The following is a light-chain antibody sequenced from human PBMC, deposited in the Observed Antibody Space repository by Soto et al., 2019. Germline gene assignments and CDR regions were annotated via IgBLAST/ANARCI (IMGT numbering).Light chain of an antibody. V-gene: IGKV3-20*01. CDR3: QHYGSSQWTFGQWT. J-gene: IGKJ1*01. CDR1: QSGSSSY. CDR2: GAS. Sequence: IVLTQSPGTVSLSPGERATLSCRASQSGSSSYLAWDQQRPGQAPRLLIFGASTRATGIPDRFSGSGSGTDFTLTISRLEPEDSAVYFCQHYGSSQWTFGQWTFGQGTKVEI.